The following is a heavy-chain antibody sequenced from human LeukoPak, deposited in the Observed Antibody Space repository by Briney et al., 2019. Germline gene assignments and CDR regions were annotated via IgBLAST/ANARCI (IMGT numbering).Heavy chain of an antibody. D-gene: IGHD2-2*01. CDR3: ATVTVCCSSTSCYAIMDY. Sequence: SVKVSCKVSAHTLTELSMHWVRQAPGKGLEWMGGFEPEDGETIYAQKLQGRVIMTEDTSTDTAYMELSRLRSEDTAVYYCATVTVCCSSTSCYAIMDYWGQGALVTVSS. V-gene: IGHV1-24*01. J-gene: IGHJ4*02. CDR2: FEPEDGET. CDR1: AHTLTELS.